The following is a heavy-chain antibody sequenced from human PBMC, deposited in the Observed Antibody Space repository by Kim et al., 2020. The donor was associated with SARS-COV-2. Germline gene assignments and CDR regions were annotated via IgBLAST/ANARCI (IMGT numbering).Heavy chain of an antibody. CDR2: ISSSGSTI. J-gene: IGHJ4*02. D-gene: IGHD3-3*01. V-gene: IGHV3-48*03. CDR3: ARVKIFGVADY. Sequence: GGSLRLSCAASGFTFSSYEMNWVRQAPGKGLEWVSYISSSGSTIYYADSVKGRFTISRDNAKNSLYLQMNSLRAEDTAVYYCARVKIFGVADYWGQGTLVTVSS. CDR1: GFTFSSYE.